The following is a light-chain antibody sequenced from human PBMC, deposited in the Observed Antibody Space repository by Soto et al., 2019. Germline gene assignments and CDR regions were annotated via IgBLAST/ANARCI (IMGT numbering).Light chain of an antibody. Sequence: IQLTQSPSSLSASVGDRVTITCRASQGISSYVAWYQQKPGKAPKLLIYAASTLQDGVPSRFSGSGSGTDFTLTISSLQPEDFATYYCQQLSSYFGYTFGQGTKLEIK. V-gene: IGKV1-9*01. J-gene: IGKJ2*01. CDR3: QQLSSYFGYT. CDR1: QGISSY. CDR2: AAS.